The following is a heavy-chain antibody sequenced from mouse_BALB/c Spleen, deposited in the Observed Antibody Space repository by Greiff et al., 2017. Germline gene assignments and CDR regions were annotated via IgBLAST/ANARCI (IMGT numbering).Heavy chain of an antibody. Sequence: EVQRVESGGGLVKPGGSLKLSCAASGFTFSSYAMSWVRQSPEKRLEWVAEISSGGSYTYYPDTVTGRFTISRDNAKNTLYLEMSSLRSEDTAMYYCARELPLYAMDYWGQGTSVTVSS. J-gene: IGHJ4*01. CDR3: ARELPLYAMDY. CDR1: GFTFSSYA. V-gene: IGHV5-9-4*01. CDR2: ISSGGSYT.